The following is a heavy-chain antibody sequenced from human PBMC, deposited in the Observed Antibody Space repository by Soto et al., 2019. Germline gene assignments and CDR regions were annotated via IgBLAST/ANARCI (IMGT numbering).Heavy chain of an antibody. CDR2: MNPNSGNT. J-gene: IGHJ6*03. V-gene: IGHV1-8*01. CDR1: GYTFTSYD. CDR3: ARNYGDYFDYYYMDV. D-gene: IGHD4-17*01. Sequence: ASVKVSCKASGYTFTSYDINWVRQATGQGLEWMGWMNPNSGNTGYAQKFQGRVTMTRNTSISTAYMELSSLRSEDTAVYYCARNYGDYFDYYYMDVWGKGTKVTVSS.